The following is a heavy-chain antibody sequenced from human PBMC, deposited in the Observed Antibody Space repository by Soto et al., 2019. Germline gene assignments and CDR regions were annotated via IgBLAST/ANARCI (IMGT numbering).Heavy chain of an antibody. Sequence: EVQLVESGGGLVQPGGSLRLSCAASGFTFSSYSMNWVRQAPGKGLEWVSYISSSSSTIYYADSVKGRFTISRDNAKNSLYLQMNSLIAEDTAVYYCARDPLNPIAAVNAFDIWGQGTMVTVSS. CDR1: GFTFSSYS. D-gene: IGHD6-13*01. CDR2: ISSSSSTI. CDR3: ARDPLNPIAAVNAFDI. J-gene: IGHJ3*02. V-gene: IGHV3-48*01.